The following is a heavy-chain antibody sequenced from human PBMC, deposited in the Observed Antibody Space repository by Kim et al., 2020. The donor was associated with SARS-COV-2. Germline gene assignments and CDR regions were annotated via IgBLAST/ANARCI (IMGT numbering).Heavy chain of an antibody. CDR2: IKQDESEK. D-gene: IGHD3-16*01. V-gene: IGHV3-7*03. CDR1: GLSFSNSW. Sequence: GGSLRLSCVASGLSFSNSWMSWVRQAPGEGLEWVANIKQDESEKNYVDSVKGRFTISRDNTKNSLYLQMNSLRAEDTAVYYCARKTFYYDNIKGYFDYWGQGTLVTVSS. CDR3: ARKTFYYDNIKGYFDY. J-gene: IGHJ4*02.